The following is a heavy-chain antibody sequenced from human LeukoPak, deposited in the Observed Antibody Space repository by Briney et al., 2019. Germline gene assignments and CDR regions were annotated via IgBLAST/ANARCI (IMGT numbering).Heavy chain of an antibody. CDR2: IYSGGDT. J-gene: IGHJ6*04. D-gene: IGHD2-2*01. CDR3: ARARSRRNIVVVPARYGMDV. V-gene: IGHV3-66*01. CDR1: GFTVSADY. Sequence: GGSLRLSCAAFGFTVSADYMSWVRQAPGKGLEWVSIIYSGGDTYYADSVKGRFTISRDNAKNSLYLQMNSLRAEDTAVYYCARARSRRNIVVVPARYGMDVWGKGTTVTVSS.